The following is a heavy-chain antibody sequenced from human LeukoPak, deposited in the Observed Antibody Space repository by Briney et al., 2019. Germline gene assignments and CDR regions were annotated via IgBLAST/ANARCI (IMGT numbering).Heavy chain of an antibody. J-gene: IGHJ6*03. CDR1: GYTFTSYG. Sequence: GASVKVSCKTSGYTFTSYGISWVRQATGQGLEWMGWMNPNSGNTGYTQKFQGRVTMTRNTSISTAYMELSSLRSEDTAVYYCARSVFFPVTTYYYYYYMDVWGKGTTVTISS. CDR2: MNPNSGNT. CDR3: ARSVFFPVTTYYYYYYMDV. D-gene: IGHD4-17*01. V-gene: IGHV1-8*02.